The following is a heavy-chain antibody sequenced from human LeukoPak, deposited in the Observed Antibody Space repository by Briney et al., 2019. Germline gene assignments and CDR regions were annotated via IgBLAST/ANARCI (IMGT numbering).Heavy chain of an antibody. D-gene: IGHD5-18*01. CDR2: IKQDGSEK. Sequence: PGGSLRLSCAASGFTFSDYWMHWVRQAPGKGLEWVANIKQDGSEKYYVDSVKGRFTISRDNAKNSLYLQMNSLRAEDTAVYYCATSRSYSRGDYWGQGTLVTVSS. CDR1: GFTFSDYW. V-gene: IGHV3-7*01. CDR3: ATSRSYSRGDY. J-gene: IGHJ4*02.